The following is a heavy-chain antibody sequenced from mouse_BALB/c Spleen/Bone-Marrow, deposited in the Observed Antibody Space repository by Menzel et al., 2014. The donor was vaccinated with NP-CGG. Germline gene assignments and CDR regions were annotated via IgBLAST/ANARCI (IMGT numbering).Heavy chain of an antibody. CDR1: GYTSTDKW. Sequence: VQLQQSGAEFVMPGASVKMSCKASGYTSTDKWVHWVKQRPGQGLEWIGAIDTSDSYINYNQKFKGKASLTVDASSSTAYMHLSSLTSDDSAVYYCARGGHDFSLDYWGQGTSVIVSS. D-gene: IGHD2-4*01. J-gene: IGHJ4*01. CDR3: ARGGHDFSLDY. CDR2: IDTSDSYI. V-gene: IGHV1-69*01.